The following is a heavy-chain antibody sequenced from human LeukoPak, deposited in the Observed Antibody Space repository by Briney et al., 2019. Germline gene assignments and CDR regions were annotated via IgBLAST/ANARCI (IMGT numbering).Heavy chain of an antibody. CDR2: ISGSGGST. CDR1: GFPFSTYW. J-gene: IGHJ6*03. Sequence: PGGSLRLSCAASGFPFSTYWMSWVRQAPGKGLEWVSAISGSGGSTYYADSVKGRFTISRDNSKNTLYLQMNSLRAEDTAVYYCAKRRGLELLYYYYMNVWGKGTTVTVSS. V-gene: IGHV3-23*01. CDR3: AKRRGLELLYYYYMNV. D-gene: IGHD1-7*01.